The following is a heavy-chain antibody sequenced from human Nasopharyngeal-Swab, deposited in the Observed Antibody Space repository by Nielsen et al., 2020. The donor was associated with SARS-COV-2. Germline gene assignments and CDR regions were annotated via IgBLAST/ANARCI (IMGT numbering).Heavy chain of an antibody. CDR1: GGTFSSYA. CDR2: IIPIFGTA. V-gene: IGHV1-69*06. D-gene: IGHD5-18*01. Sequence: SVKVSCKASGGTFSSYAISWVRQAPGQGLEWMGGIIPIFGTANYAQKFQGRVTITADKSTSTAYMELSSLRSEDTAVYYCARAPGGIQLWLPYRDALDIWGQGTMVTVSS. J-gene: IGHJ3*02. CDR3: ARAPGGIQLWLPYRDALDI.